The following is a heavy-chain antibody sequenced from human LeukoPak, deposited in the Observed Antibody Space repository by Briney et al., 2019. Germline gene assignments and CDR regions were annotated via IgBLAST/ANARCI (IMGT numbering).Heavy chain of an antibody. V-gene: IGHV3-23*01. J-gene: IGHJ6*02. CDR3: AKDLYTGSWYYGMDV. CDR2: ISGSGGNT. CDR1: GFTFSSYA. D-gene: IGHD6-6*01. Sequence: PGRSLRVSCAASGFTFSSYAMSWVRRAPGKGLEWVSAISGSGGNTYYADSVKGRFTISRDNSKNTLYLQMNSLRAEDTAVYYCAKDLYTGSWYYGMDVWGQGTTVTVSS.